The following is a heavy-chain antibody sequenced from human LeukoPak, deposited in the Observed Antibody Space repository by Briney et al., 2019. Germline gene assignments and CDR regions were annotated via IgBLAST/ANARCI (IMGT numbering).Heavy chain of an antibody. Sequence: KPSETLSLTCAVSGASVSSSTYSWSWIRQPPGKGLEWIAYIYYNGRTTYNPSLKSRVTISLDTSKNQFSLRLSSVTDADTAVYYCASDYGSGSWRFDYWGQGTLATVSS. CDR3: ASDYGSGSWRFDY. CDR1: GASVSSSTYS. D-gene: IGHD3-10*01. J-gene: IGHJ4*02. CDR2: IYYNGRT. V-gene: IGHV4-61*01.